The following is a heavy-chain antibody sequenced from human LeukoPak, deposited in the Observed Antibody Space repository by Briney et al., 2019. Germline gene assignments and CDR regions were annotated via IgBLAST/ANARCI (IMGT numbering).Heavy chain of an antibody. D-gene: IGHD1-14*01. CDR2: LYNTETT. CDR3: ARHPTLASGGNFDY. J-gene: IGHJ4*02. V-gene: IGHV4-34*01. CDR1: GGSFSGYH. Sequence: SETLSLTCAVYGGSFSGYHWTWIRQTPGKGLGWVGSLYNTETTYYNPSLQSRVTISVDTSKNQLSLKLSSVTAADTAVYYCARHPTLASGGNFDYWGQGTLVTVSS.